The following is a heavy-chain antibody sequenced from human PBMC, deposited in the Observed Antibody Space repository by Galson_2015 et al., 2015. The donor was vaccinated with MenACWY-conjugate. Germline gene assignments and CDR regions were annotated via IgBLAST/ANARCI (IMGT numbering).Heavy chain of an antibody. J-gene: IGHJ4*02. Sequence: ETLSLTCTVSGGSISSYYLSWIRQPPWKGLEWIGYIYYSGTTKYNPSLKSRVTISADTSKTQFSLRLNSVTAADTAVYYCARRHCSSGSCFFDYWGQGSLVTVSS. V-gene: IGHV4-59*08. CDR1: GGSISSYY. D-gene: IGHD2-15*01. CDR3: ARRHCSSGSCFFDY. CDR2: IYYSGTT.